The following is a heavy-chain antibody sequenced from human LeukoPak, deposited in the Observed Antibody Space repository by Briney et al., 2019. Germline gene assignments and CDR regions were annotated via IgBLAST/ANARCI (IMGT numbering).Heavy chain of an antibody. CDR2: ISSSSSYI. D-gene: IGHD1-26*01. Sequence: GGSLRLTCAASGFTFSSYSMNWVRQAPGKGLEWVSSISSSSSYIYYADSVKGRFTISRDNAKNSLYLQMNSLRAKDTAVYYCARDSAYGRGAFDIWGQGTMVTVSS. J-gene: IGHJ3*02. CDR1: GFTFSSYS. V-gene: IGHV3-21*01. CDR3: ARDSAYGRGAFDI.